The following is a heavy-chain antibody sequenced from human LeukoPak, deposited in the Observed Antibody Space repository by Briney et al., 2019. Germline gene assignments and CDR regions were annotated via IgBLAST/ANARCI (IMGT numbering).Heavy chain of an antibody. J-gene: IGHJ4*02. V-gene: IGHV4-59*01. CDR3: ARDGTYYGSGSYDY. Sequence: SETLSLTCTVSGGSISSYYWSWIRQPPGKGLEWIGYIYYSGSTNYNPSLKSRVTISVDTSKNQFSLKLSSVTAADTAVCYCARDGTYYGSGSYDYWGQGTLVTVSS. CDR1: GGSISSYY. CDR2: IYYSGST. D-gene: IGHD3-10*01.